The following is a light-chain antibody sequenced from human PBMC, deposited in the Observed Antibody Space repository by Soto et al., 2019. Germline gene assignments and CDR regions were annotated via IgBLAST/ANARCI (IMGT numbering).Light chain of an antibody. CDR3: HQYGSTPGT. J-gene: IGKJ1*01. CDR2: ETS. CDR1: QSVRDSH. Sequence: EIVLTQSPGTLSLSPGERATLSCRASQSVRDSHLAWYQQKPGQAPSLLIYETSSRATGIPDRFRGSGSGTEFALTITRVAPEDVAMYFCHQYGSTPGTFGQGTKVEI. V-gene: IGKV3-20*01.